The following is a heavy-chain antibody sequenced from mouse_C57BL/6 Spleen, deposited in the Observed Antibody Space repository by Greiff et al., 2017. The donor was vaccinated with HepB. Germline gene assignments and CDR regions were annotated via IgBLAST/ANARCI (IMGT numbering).Heavy chain of an antibody. CDR2: ISNLAYSI. D-gene: IGHD1-1*01. Sequence: EVKLEESGGGLVQPGGSLKLSCAASGFTFSDYGMAWVRQAPRKGPEWVAFISNLAYSIYYADTVTGRFTISRENAKNTLYLEMSSLRSEDTAMYYCARHTDYYGSRGYFDVWGTGTTVTVSS. CDR3: ARHTDYYGSRGYFDV. V-gene: IGHV5-15*04. J-gene: IGHJ1*03. CDR1: GFTFSDYG.